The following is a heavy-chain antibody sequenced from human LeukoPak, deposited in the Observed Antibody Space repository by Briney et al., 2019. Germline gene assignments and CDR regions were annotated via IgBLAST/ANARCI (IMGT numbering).Heavy chain of an antibody. CDR1: GGSISSSN. J-gene: IGHJ4*02. CDR3: ARDERWIQFSY. D-gene: IGHD5-18*01. V-gene: IGHV3-23*01. Sequence: PSETLSLTCAVSGGSISSSNWWSWVRQPPGKGLEWVSGIVGSGVTTYYADSVKGRFTISRDNSKNTLYLHMNGLRVEDTAIYYCARDERWIQFSYWGQGTLVTVSS. CDR2: IVGSGVTT.